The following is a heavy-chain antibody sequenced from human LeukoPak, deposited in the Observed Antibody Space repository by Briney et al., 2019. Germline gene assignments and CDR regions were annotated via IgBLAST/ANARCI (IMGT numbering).Heavy chain of an antibody. V-gene: IGHV1-2*02. J-gene: IGHJ4*02. CDR1: GYTFTGYY. Sequence: GASVKVSCKASGYTFTGYYMHWVRQAPGQGLEWMGWINPNSGGTNYAQKFQGRVTMTRDTSTSTVYMELSSLRSEDTAVYHCARDEQYYYDSSGYYPGDYWGQGTLVTVSS. CDR3: ARDEQYYYDSSGYYPGDY. CDR2: INPNSGGT. D-gene: IGHD3-22*01.